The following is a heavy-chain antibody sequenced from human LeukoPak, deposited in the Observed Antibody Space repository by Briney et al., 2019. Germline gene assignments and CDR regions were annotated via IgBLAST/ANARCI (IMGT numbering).Heavy chain of an antibody. Sequence: GGSLRLSCAASGFTFDDYAMHWVRQAPGKGLEWVSGISWNSGSIGYADSVKGRFTISRDSAKNSLYLQMNSLRAEDTALYYCAKDQAGYYYCMDVWGKGTTVTISS. V-gene: IGHV3-9*01. CDR3: AKDQAGYYYCMDV. D-gene: IGHD3-10*01. CDR1: GFTFDDYA. J-gene: IGHJ6*03. CDR2: ISWNSGSI.